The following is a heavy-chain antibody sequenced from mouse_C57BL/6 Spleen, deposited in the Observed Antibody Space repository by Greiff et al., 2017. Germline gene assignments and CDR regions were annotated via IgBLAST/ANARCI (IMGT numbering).Heavy chain of an antibody. CDR3: ARYKDYGTLFDY. D-gene: IGHD1-1*01. CDR2: IRNKANGYTT. Sequence: EVHLVESGGGLVQPGGSLSLSCAASGFTFTDYYMSWVRQPPGKALEWLGFIRNKANGYTTEYSASVKGRFTISRDISQSILYLQMNALRAEDSATYYCARYKDYGTLFDYWGQGTTLTVSS. CDR1: GFTFTDYY. J-gene: IGHJ2*01. V-gene: IGHV7-3*01.